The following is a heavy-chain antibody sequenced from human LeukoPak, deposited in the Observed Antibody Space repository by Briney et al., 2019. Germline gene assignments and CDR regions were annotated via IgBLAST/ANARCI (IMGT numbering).Heavy chain of an antibody. Sequence: SARVSCKASGGTFSSYAISWVRQAPGQGLEWMGGIIPIFGTANYAQKFQGRVTITADESTSTAYMELSSLRSEDTAVYYCARKAVAGTAYYYYGMDVWGQGTTVTVSS. D-gene: IGHD6-19*01. J-gene: IGHJ6*02. V-gene: IGHV1-69*13. CDR2: IIPIFGTA. CDR1: GGTFSSYA. CDR3: ARKAVAGTAYYYYGMDV.